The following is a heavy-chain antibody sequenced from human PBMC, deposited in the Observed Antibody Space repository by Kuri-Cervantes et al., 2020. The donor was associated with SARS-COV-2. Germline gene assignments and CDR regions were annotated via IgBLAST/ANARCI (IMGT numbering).Heavy chain of an antibody. CDR1: GFTFSSYW. Sequence: GESLKISCAASGFTFSSYWMSWVRQAPGKGLEWVGFIRSKAYGGTTEYAASVKGRFTISRDDSKSIAYLQMNSLKTEDTAVYYCTQYCSGGSCYDYWGQGTLVTVSS. D-gene: IGHD2-15*01. V-gene: IGHV3-49*04. J-gene: IGHJ4*02. CDR3: TQYCSGGSCYDY. CDR2: IRSKAYGGTT.